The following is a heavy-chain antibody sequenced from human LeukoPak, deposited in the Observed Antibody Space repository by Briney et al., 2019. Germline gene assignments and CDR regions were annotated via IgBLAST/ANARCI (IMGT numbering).Heavy chain of an antibody. D-gene: IGHD6-19*01. CDR1: GYTLTIYG. Sequence: ASVTVSFTASGYTLTIYGISWVRQAPGQGLEWMGWISAYNGNTNYAQKLQGRVTMTTDTSTSTAYMELRSLRSDDTAVYYCARVTTLKQWLVPDDYWGQGTLVTVSS. J-gene: IGHJ4*02. CDR3: ARVTTLKQWLVPDDY. V-gene: IGHV1-18*01. CDR2: ISAYNGNT.